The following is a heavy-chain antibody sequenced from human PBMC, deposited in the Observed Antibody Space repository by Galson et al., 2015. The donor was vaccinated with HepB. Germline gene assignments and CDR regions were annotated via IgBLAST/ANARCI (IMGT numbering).Heavy chain of an antibody. Sequence: SVKVSCKASGGTFSSYAISWVRQAPGQGLEWMGGIIPIFGTANYAQKFQGRVTITADESTSTAYMELSSLRSEDTAVYYCAARYYTTVVNKGFDYWGQGTLVTVSS. CDR2: IIPIFGTA. CDR1: GGTFSSYA. CDR3: AARYYTTVVNKGFDY. J-gene: IGHJ4*02. D-gene: IGHD4-23*01. V-gene: IGHV1-69*13.